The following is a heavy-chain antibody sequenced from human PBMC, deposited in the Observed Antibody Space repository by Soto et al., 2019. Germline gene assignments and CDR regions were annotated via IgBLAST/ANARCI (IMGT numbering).Heavy chain of an antibody. CDR3: TRGNDAVGTCDI. D-gene: IGHD1-1*01. Sequence: ASVKVSCKASGYTFTSYDIYWVRQAAGQGLQSMGWMQPNSGNTCYAQEFQGRVTMTRDTSISTAYMELSSLRSDDTAVYYCTRGNDAVGTCDIWGQGTMVIVSS. CDR1: GYTFTSYD. CDR2: MQPNSGNT. V-gene: IGHV1-8*01. J-gene: IGHJ3*02.